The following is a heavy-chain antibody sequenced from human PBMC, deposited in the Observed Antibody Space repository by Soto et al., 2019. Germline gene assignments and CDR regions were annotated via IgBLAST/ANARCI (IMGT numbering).Heavy chain of an antibody. D-gene: IGHD2-2*01. J-gene: IGHJ4*02. CDR2: IYSGGST. CDR3: ARQPPQNCSSTSCSITPFDY. CDR1: GFTVSSNY. V-gene: IGHV3-66*04. Sequence: GGSLRLSCAASGFTVSSNYMSWVRQAPGKGLEWVSVIYSGGSTYYADSVKGRFTISRDNSKNTLYLQMNSLRAEDTAVYYCARQPPQNCSSTSCSITPFDYWGQGTLVTVSS.